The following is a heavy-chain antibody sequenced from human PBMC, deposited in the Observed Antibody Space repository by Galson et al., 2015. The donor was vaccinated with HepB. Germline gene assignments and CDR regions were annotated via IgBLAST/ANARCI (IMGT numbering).Heavy chain of an antibody. CDR2: ASYDGINK. CDR1: GFSFSSYG. Sequence: SLRLSCAASGFSFSSYGMHWVRQAPGTGLEWVAAASYDGINKYYSDSLKGRFTISRDNSKNTLYLQMNSPRVEDTAVYYCARGRNYYDSTGSYDHWGQGTLVTVSS. CDR3: ARGRNYYDSTGSYDH. D-gene: IGHD3-22*01. J-gene: IGHJ4*02. V-gene: IGHV3-30*03.